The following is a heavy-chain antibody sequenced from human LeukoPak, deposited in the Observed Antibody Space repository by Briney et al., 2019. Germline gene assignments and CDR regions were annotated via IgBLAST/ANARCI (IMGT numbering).Heavy chain of an antibody. Sequence: SGPTLVNPPQTLTLTCTFSGFSLSTRGMRVSWIRQPPGKALEWLARIDWDDDKFYSTSLKTRLTISKDTSKNQVVLTMTNMDPVDTATYYCARTLSTGVPFDYWGQGTLVTVSS. V-gene: IGHV2-70*04. CDR3: ARTLSTGVPFDY. D-gene: IGHD7-27*01. CDR1: GFSLSTRGMR. CDR2: IDWDDDK. J-gene: IGHJ4*02.